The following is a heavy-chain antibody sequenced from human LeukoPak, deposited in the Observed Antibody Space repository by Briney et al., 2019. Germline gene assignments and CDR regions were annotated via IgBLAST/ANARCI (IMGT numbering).Heavy chain of an antibody. CDR2: ISYDGSNK. J-gene: IGHJ4*02. D-gene: IGHD1-26*01. CDR3: ARVVGPFDY. CDR1: GFTFSSYA. V-gene: IGHV3-30-3*01. Sequence: PGGSLRLSCAASGFTFSSYAMHWVRQAPGKGLEWVAVISYDGSNKYYADSVKGRFTISRDNSKNTLYLQMNSLRAEDTAVYYCARVVGPFDYWGQGTLATVSS.